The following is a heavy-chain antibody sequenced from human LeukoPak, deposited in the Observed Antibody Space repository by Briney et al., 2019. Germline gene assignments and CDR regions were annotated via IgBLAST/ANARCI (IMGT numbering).Heavy chain of an antibody. V-gene: IGHV3-21*01. Sequence: PGGSLRLSCAASGFTFSSYSMNWVRQAPGKGLEWVSSISSSSCYIYYADSVKGRFTTSRDNPTNSLYLQMNSLRAQDTAVYYCARDSSGYASRYFDYWGQGTLVTVSS. D-gene: IGHD3-3*01. CDR2: ISSSSCYI. CDR1: GFTFSSYS. J-gene: IGHJ4*02. CDR3: ARDSSGYASRYFDY.